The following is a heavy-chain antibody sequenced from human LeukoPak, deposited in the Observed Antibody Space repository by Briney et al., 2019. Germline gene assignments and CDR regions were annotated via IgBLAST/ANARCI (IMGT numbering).Heavy chain of an antibody. D-gene: IGHD2-15*01. CDR2: ISNSGSYT. CDR1: RFTLSSYA. V-gene: IGHV3-23*01. Sequence: GGSLRLSCAASRFTLSSYAMSWVRPALGKGVEWVSTISNSGSYTPYVDSVKGGFTISRDNSKNTLYLQMNSLRAEDTAVYYCYCSGSSCYSLRFDPWGQGTLVTVSS. CDR3: YCSGSSCYSLRFDP. J-gene: IGHJ5*02.